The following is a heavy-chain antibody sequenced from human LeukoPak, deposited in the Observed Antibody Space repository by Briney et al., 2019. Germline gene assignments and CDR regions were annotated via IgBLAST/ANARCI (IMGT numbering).Heavy chain of an antibody. D-gene: IGHD6-6*01. CDR1: GGSISSYY. Sequence: PSETLSLTCTVSGGSISSYYWSWIRQPPGKGLEWIGYIYYSGSTNYNPSLKSRVTISVDTSKNQFSLKLSSVTAADTAVYYCARDGVYSSSSPYFQHWGQGTLVTVSS. J-gene: IGHJ1*01. V-gene: IGHV4-59*01. CDR2: IYYSGST. CDR3: ARDGVYSSSSPYFQH.